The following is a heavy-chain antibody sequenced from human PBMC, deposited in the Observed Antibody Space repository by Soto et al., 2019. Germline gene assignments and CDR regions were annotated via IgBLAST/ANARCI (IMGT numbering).Heavy chain of an antibody. J-gene: IGHJ3*02. CDR1: GFTFSRSA. Sequence: GRSLRLSCAASGFTFSRSAMHWVRQASGKGLEWVGRIRSKANSYATAYAASVKGRFTISRDDSTNAAYLQMNSLKTEDTAVYYCTRLPRSSSFVSAAFDICGQGTMVTVS. CDR2: IRSKANSYAT. V-gene: IGHV3-73*01. CDR3: TRLPRSSSFVSAAFDI. D-gene: IGHD6-6*01.